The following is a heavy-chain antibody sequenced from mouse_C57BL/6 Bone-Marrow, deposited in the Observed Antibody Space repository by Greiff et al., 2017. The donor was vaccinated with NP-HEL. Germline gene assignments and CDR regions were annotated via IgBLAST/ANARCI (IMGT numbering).Heavy chain of an antibody. CDR1: GFTFSDYY. V-gene: IGHV5-12*01. J-gene: IGHJ4*01. CDR2: ISNGGGST. D-gene: IGHD1-1*01. Sequence: EVQLVESGGGLVQPGGSLKLSCAASGFTFSDYYMYWVRQTPEKRLECVAYISNGGGSTYYPDTVKGRFTISRDNAKNTLYLQMSRLKSEDTAMYYCARVTYYYYGSSYAMDYWGQGTSVTVSS. CDR3: ARVTYYYYGSSYAMDY.